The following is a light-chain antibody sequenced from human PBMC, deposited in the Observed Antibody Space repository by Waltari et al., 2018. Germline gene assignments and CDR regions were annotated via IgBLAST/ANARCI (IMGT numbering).Light chain of an antibody. Sequence: QSVLTQPPSVSGAPGLTVTISCTGSGSNVGAGYDVHWYQRLPGAAPKLLIFHTTHRPSGVPDRFSGSKSGSSASLAITGLRAEDEGDYFCQSYDSSLAVWVFGGGTKLTVL. CDR1: GSNVGAGYD. J-gene: IGLJ3*02. CDR3: QSYDSSLAVWV. V-gene: IGLV1-40*01. CDR2: HTT.